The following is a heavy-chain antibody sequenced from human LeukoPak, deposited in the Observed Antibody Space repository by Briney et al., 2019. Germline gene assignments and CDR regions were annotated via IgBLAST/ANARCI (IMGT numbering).Heavy chain of an antibody. D-gene: IGHD3-10*01. V-gene: IGHV1-18*01. CDR1: GYTFTSYG. Sequence: ASVKVSCKASGYTFTSYGISWVRQAPGQGLEWMGWISAYNGNTNYAQKLQGRVTMTTDTSTSTAYMEQRSLRSDDTAVYYCARGGDGSGSYYRDFDYWGQGTLVTVSS. CDR3: ARGGDGSGSYYRDFDY. J-gene: IGHJ4*02. CDR2: ISAYNGNT.